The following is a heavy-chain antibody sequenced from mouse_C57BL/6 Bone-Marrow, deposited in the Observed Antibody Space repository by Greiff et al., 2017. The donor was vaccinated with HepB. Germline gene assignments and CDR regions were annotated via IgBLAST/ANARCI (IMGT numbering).Heavy chain of an antibody. D-gene: IGHD1-1*01. CDR2: INPNNGGT. CDR3: ARSPYYYGSSPYAMDY. CDR1: GYTFTDYN. Sequence: VQLQQSGPELVKPGASVKIPCKASGYTFTDYNMDWVKQSHGKSLEWIGDINPNNGGTIYNQKFKGKATLTVDKSSSTAYMELRSLTSEDTAVYYCARSPYYYGSSPYAMDYWGQGTSVTVSS. V-gene: IGHV1-18*01. J-gene: IGHJ4*01.